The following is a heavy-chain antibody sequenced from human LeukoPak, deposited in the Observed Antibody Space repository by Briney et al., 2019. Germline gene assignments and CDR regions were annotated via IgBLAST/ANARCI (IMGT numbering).Heavy chain of an antibody. CDR2: IKQDGSEK. Sequence: GGSLRLSCAASGFTFSSYWMSWVRQAPGKGLEWVANIKQDGSEKYYVDSVKGRFTISRDNAKNSLYLQMNSLRAEDTAVYYCARDTPSYSYGPDYWGQGTLVTVSS. J-gene: IGHJ4*02. CDR3: ARDTPSYSYGPDY. V-gene: IGHV3-7*01. CDR1: GFTFSSYW. D-gene: IGHD5-18*01.